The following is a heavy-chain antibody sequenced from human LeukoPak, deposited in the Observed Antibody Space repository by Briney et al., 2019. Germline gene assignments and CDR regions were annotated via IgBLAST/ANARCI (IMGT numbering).Heavy chain of an antibody. D-gene: IGHD6-6*01. J-gene: IGHJ4*02. Sequence: GGSLRLSCAASGFTFSDYYMSWIRQAPGKGLEWVSYISSSGSTIYYADSVKGRFTISRDNAKNSLYLQMNSLRAEDTAVYYCAREKKSTKYSSFPGAFDYWGQGTLVTVSS. CDR2: ISSSGSTI. CDR1: GFTFSDYY. CDR3: AREKKSTKYSSFPGAFDY. V-gene: IGHV3-11*01.